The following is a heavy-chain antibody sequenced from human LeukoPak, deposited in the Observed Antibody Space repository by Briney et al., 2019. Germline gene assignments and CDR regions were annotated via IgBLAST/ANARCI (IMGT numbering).Heavy chain of an antibody. CDR3: VHRRIYSPFDY. Sequence: SGPTLVNPTQTLTLTCTFSGFSLSTSGVGVGWVRQPPGKALEWLALIYWGDDKRYISSLKSRLTITKDTSKNQVVLTMTNVDPVDTATYYCVHRRIYSPFDYWGQGALVTVSS. CDR2: IYWGDDK. J-gene: IGHJ4*02. V-gene: IGHV2-5*02. D-gene: IGHD4-11*01. CDR1: GFSLSTSGVG.